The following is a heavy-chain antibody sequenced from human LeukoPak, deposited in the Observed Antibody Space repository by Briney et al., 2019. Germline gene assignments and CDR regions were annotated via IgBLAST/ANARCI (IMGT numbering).Heavy chain of an antibody. Sequence: GGSLRLSCAASGFTFSSKWMSWVRQAPGKGLEWVANIKHDGSEKYYVDSVKGRFTISRDNAKNSLYLQMNSLRAEDTAVYYCARESSWAPDYWGQGTLVTVSS. CDR1: GFTFSSKW. CDR2: IKHDGSEK. CDR3: ARESSWAPDY. D-gene: IGHD1-26*01. V-gene: IGHV3-7*01. J-gene: IGHJ4*02.